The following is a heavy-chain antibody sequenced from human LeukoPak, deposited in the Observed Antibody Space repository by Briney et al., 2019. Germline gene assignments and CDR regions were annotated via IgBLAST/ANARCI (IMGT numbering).Heavy chain of an antibody. CDR1: GGSISSSSYY. D-gene: IGHD3-22*01. V-gene: IGHV4-39*07. CDR3: ARNPYYYDSSGSEGDAFDI. J-gene: IGHJ3*02. Sequence: PSETLSLTCTVSGGSISSSSYYWGWIRQPPGKGLEWIGSIYYSGSTYYNPSLKSRVTISVDTSKNQFSLKLSSVTAADTAVYYCARNPYYYDSSGSEGDAFDIWGQGTMVTVPS. CDR2: IYYSGST.